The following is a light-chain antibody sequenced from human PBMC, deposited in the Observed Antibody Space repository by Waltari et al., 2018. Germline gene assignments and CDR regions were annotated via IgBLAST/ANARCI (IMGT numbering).Light chain of an antibody. J-gene: IGKJ1*01. CDR3: QHYVNLPAT. CDR1: QSISHY. V-gene: IGKV3-20*01. Sequence: EVVLMQSPGTLSLSPGEGATLSCRASQSISHYLAWYQQKPGQAPRLLIYHASSRATGIPDRFSGSGSGTDFSLTISRLEPEDFAVYYCQHYVNLPATFGQGTKVEI. CDR2: HAS.